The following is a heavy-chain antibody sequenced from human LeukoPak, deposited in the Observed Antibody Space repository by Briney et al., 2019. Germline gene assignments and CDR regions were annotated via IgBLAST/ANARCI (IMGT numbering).Heavy chain of an antibody. V-gene: IGHV3-21*01. CDR2: ISSSGSYI. J-gene: IGHJ6*03. CDR3: ASGYCSGGSCYFDYYYYYMDV. CDR1: GFTFSSYS. Sequence: GGSLRLSCAASGFTFSSYSMNWVRQAPGKGLEWVSSISSSGSYIYYADSVKGRFTISRDNAKNSLYLQMNSLRAEDTAVYYCASGYCSGGSCYFDYYYYYMDVWGKGTTVTVSS. D-gene: IGHD2-15*01.